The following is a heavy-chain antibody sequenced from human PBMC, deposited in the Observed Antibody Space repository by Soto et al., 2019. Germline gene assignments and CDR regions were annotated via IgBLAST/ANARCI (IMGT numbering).Heavy chain of an antibody. V-gene: IGHV3-33*01. CDR1: GLTFSSYG. J-gene: IGHJ6*02. Sequence: LRLSCATSGLTFSSYGFHWVRQAPGKGLEWVAVIWYDGSNKYYADSVKGRFTISRDNSKNTLYLQMNSLRVEDTAVYYCARDLGYSDVWGQGTTVTVSS. D-gene: IGHD2-15*01. CDR2: IWYDGSNK. CDR3: ARDLGYSDV.